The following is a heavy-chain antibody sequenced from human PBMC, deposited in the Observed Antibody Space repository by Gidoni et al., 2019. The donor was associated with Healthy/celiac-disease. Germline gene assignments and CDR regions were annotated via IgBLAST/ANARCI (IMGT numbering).Heavy chain of an antibody. V-gene: IGHV5-51*01. CDR3: ARRQQQPQGGYFDY. D-gene: IGHD6-13*01. CDR2: IYPGDSDT. Sequence: GYSFTSYWIGGVRQMPGKGLEWMGIIYPGDSDTRYSRSFQGQVTISADKSISTAYLQWSSLKASDTAMYYCARRQQQPQGGYFDYWGQGTLVTVSS. J-gene: IGHJ4*02. CDR1: GYSFTSYW.